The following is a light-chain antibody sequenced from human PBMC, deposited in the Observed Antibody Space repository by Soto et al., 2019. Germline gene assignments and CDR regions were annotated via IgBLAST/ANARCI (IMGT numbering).Light chain of an antibody. Sequence: EIVLTQSPGTLSLSPGERASLSCRATQSVTSNHLAWYQQKPGQAPRLLIHGASSRATGIPDRFSGGGSGTDFTLTISRLEPEDFAVYYCQQYGISPFTFGQGTKLETK. CDR2: GAS. CDR3: QQYGISPFT. V-gene: IGKV3-20*01. J-gene: IGKJ2*01. CDR1: QSVTSNH.